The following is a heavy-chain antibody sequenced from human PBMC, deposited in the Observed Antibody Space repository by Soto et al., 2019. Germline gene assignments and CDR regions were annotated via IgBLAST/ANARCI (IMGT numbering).Heavy chain of an antibody. CDR3: ARDYDILTGYVLTFDY. V-gene: IGHV1-3*01. D-gene: IGHD3-9*01. CDR1: GERFALIS. J-gene: IGHJ4*01. Sequence: GASVEGSWEDSGERFALISRHWVRQAPRKRLEWMGWINAGNGGAKYSQKFQGRVTITRDTSASTAYMELSSLRSEDTAVYYCARDYDILTGYVLTFDYWGQGTLVTVSS. CDR2: INAGNGGA.